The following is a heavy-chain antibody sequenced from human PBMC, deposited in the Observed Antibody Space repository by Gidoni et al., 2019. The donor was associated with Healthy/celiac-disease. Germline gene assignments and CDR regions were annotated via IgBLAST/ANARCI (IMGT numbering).Heavy chain of an antibody. CDR1: GFTFSSYG. Sequence: QVQLVESGGGVVQPGRSLRLSCAASGFTFSSYGMHWVRQAPGKGLERVAVISYDGSNKYYADSVKGRFTISRDNSKNTLYLQMNSLRAEDTAVYYCAKEEQSDAFDIWGQGTMVTVSS. CDR3: AKEEQSDAFDI. V-gene: IGHV3-30*18. D-gene: IGHD6-19*01. CDR2: ISYDGSNK. J-gene: IGHJ3*02.